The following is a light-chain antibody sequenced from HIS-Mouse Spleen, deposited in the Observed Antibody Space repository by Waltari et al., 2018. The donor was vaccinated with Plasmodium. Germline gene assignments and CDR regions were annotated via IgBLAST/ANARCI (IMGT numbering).Light chain of an antibody. CDR2: DAS. V-gene: IGKV3-11*01. Sequence: ESVLTQSPATLSLSPGERATLSCRASQSVSSYLACYQQKPGQAPRLLIYDASNRATGIPARFSCSGSGTDVTLTISSLEPEDFAVYYCQQRSNWPPLTFGGGTKVEIK. CDR1: QSVSSY. J-gene: IGKJ4*01. CDR3: QQRSNWPPLT.